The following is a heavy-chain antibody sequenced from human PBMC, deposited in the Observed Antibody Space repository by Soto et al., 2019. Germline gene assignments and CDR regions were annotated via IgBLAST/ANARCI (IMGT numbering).Heavy chain of an antibody. Sequence: GGSLRLSCAASGFTFSSYDMHWVRQATGKGLEWVSAIGTAGDTYYPGSVKGRFTISRENAKNSLYLQMNSLRAEDTAVYYCAREKLDYYDSSGLDYWGQGTLVTVSS. CDR1: GFTFSSYD. V-gene: IGHV3-13*01. CDR3: AREKLDYYDSSGLDY. J-gene: IGHJ4*02. CDR2: IGTAGDT. D-gene: IGHD3-22*01.